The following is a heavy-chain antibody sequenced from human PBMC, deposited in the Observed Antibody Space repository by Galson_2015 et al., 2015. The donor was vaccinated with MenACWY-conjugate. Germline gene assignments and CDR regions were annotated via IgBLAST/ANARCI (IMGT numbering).Heavy chain of an antibody. Sequence: SETLSLTCTVSAVSISSYYWSWIRQPPGKALEWIGNIYYTGSTTGRTKYNPSLKSRVTISLDTSKSQFSLKLTSVTAADTAVYYCAREMRSLFGLPEYYRDVWGKGTTVPVSS. CDR1: AVSISSYY. J-gene: IGHJ6*03. D-gene: IGHD3-3*01. CDR2: IYYTGSTTGRT. V-gene: IGHV4-59*01. CDR3: AREMRSLFGLPEYYRDV.